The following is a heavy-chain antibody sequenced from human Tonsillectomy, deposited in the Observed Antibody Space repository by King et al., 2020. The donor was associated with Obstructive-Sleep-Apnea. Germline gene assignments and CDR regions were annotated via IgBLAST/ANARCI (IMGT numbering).Heavy chain of an antibody. D-gene: IGHD6-19*01. V-gene: IGHV3-64*01. CDR1: GFTFSSYA. Sequence: VQLVESGGGLVQPGGSLRLSCAASGFTFSSYAMHWVRQAPGKGLEYVSAISSNGGSTYYANSVKGRFTISRDNSKNTLYLQMGSLRAEDMAVYYCARGGREAEQWLPKSYFDYWGQGTLVTVSS. J-gene: IGHJ4*02. CDR2: ISSNGGST. CDR3: ARGGREAEQWLPKSYFDY.